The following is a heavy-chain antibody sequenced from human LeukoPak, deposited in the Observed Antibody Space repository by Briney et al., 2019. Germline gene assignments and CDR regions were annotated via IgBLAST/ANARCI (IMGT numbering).Heavy chain of an antibody. CDR1: GFTIGSHF. Sequence: RAGGSLRLSCAVSGFTIGSHFMGWVRHLPGKGLQCVAILEPSGNERNYVDSVKGRFSISRDNAQNSLSLQMNSLSADDTAVYYCARLGATSSGKYYFDYWGQGTLVTVSS. J-gene: IGHJ4*02. D-gene: IGHD6-25*01. V-gene: IGHV3-7*01. CDR3: ARLGATSSGKYYFDY. CDR2: LEPSGNER.